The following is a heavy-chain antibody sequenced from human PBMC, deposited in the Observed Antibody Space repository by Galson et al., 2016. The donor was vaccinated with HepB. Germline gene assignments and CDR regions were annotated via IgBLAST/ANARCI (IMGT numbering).Heavy chain of an antibody. CDR1: GFTFSSYW. J-gene: IGHJ4*02. Sequence: LRLSCATSGFTFSSYWMTWVRQAPGKGLEWVANINQDGIEKYYVGSVEGRFTISRDNAKKSLYLQMDSLRAEDPAVYYCARSGEPSRGQGTLVTVSS. CDR3: ARSGEPS. CDR2: INQDGIEK. D-gene: IGHD4-17*01. V-gene: IGHV3-7*01.